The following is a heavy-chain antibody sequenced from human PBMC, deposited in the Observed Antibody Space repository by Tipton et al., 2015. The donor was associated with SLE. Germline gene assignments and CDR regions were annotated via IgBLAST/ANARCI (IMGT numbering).Heavy chain of an antibody. V-gene: IGHV4-59*02. Sequence: TLSLTCTVSGGSVSDYYWTWIRQPPGKGLEWIGYIFYSGGTNYSPSLKSRVTISVDTSKNQFSLRLSSVTAADTAVYYCAGGELRYGDYDLYFWGQGTLVTVSS. CDR1: GGSVSDYY. CDR2: IFYSGGT. D-gene: IGHD4-17*01. CDR3: AGGELRYGDYDLYF. J-gene: IGHJ4*02.